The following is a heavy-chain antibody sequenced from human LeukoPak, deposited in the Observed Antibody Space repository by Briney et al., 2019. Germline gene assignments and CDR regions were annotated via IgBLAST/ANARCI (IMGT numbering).Heavy chain of an antibody. J-gene: IGHJ3*02. CDR3: ARDRDYYDSSGYYHPDAFDI. Sequence: GGSLRLSCAASGLTFSTYTMNWVRQAPGKGLEWVSSISSSSSYIYYADSVKGRFTISRDNAKNSLYLQMNSLRAEDTAVYYCARDRDYYDSSGYYHPDAFDIWGQGTMVTVSS. CDR2: ISSSSSYI. V-gene: IGHV3-21*01. CDR1: GLTFSTYT. D-gene: IGHD3-22*01.